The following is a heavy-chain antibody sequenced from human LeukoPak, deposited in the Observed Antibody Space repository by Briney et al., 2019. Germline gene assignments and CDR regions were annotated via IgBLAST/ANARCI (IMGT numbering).Heavy chain of an antibody. CDR1: GFTFSSYS. CDR3: ARDGGGYSGYDPDY. V-gene: IGHV3-21*01. CDR2: ISSSSSYI. Sequence: GGSLRLSCAASGFTFSSYSVNWVRQAPGKGLEWVSSISSSSSYIYYADSVKGRFTISRDNAKNSLYLQMNSLRAEDTAVYYCARDGGGYSGYDPDYWGQGTLDTVSS. J-gene: IGHJ4*02. D-gene: IGHD5-12*01.